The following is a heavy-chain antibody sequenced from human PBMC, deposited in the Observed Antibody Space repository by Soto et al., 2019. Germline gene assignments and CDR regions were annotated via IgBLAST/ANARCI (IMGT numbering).Heavy chain of an antibody. V-gene: IGHV3-9*01. CDR3: AKVNDYDRRGPGALDY. CDR1: GFTFDDYA. CDR2: ISCDIGSI. Sequence: PGGSRRLSCTAAGFTFDDYAMHWVRQAPGKGLEWVSGISCDIGSIGYADSVKGRFNISRDNAKNSLYLQMNSLRAEDTALYYCAKVNDYDRRGPGALDYWGKETLFTSSS. D-gene: IGHD3-22*01. J-gene: IGHJ4*02.